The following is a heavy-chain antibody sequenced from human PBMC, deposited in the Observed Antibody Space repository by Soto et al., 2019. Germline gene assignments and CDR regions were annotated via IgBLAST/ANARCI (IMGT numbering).Heavy chain of an antibody. D-gene: IGHD6-6*01. CDR1: GGSISSGGYY. CDR2: IYYSGST. J-gene: IGHJ6*02. Sequence: SETLSLTCTVSGGSISSGGYYWSWIRQHPGKGLEWIEYIYYSGSTYYNPSLKSRVTISVDTSKNQFSLKLSSVTAADTAVYYCAREITPATSSSRYYYYGMDVWGQGTTVTVSS. V-gene: IGHV4-31*03. CDR3: AREITPATSSSRYYYYGMDV.